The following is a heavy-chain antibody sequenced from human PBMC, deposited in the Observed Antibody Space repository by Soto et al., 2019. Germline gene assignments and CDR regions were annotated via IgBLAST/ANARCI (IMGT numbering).Heavy chain of an antibody. V-gene: IGHV5-51*01. J-gene: IGHJ4*02. CDR3: ARQSATVIASPFDY. CDR1: GYIFTNYW. Sequence: GGSLKISCKVSGYIFTNYWIGWVRQMPGNGLEWMGIIYPGDFDTRYSPSFRGQVTISADKSITTAYLQWSSLKASDTARYYCARQSATVIASPFDYWGQGTLVTVSS. CDR2: IYPGDFDT. D-gene: IGHD4-4*01.